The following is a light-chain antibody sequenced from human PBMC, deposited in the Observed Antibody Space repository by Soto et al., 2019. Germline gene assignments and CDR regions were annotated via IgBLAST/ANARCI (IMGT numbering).Light chain of an antibody. J-gene: IGKJ2*01. Sequence: EIVLTQSPGTLSLSPGERVTLSCRASQSVSSSFLAWYQQKPGQAPRLLIYDASSRATGIPDRFSGSGSGTDVTLTISRLEPEDYAVYYCQQYGSSPYTFGQGTNLEIK. CDR2: DAS. CDR3: QQYGSSPYT. V-gene: IGKV3-20*01. CDR1: QSVSSSF.